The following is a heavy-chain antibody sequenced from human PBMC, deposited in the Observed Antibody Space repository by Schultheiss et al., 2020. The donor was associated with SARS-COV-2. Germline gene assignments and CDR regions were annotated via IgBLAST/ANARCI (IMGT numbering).Heavy chain of an antibody. CDR2: IWYDGSNK. V-gene: IGHV3-33*01. Sequence: GGSLRLSCAASGFTFSSYGMHWVRQAPGKGLEWVAVIWYDGSNKYYADSVKGRFTISRDNSKNTLYLQMNSLRAEDTAVYYCARELAALVWGYSSGWYVGAIDYWGQGTLVTVSS. CDR1: GFTFSSYG. CDR3: ARELAALVWGYSSGWYVGAIDY. D-gene: IGHD6-19*01. J-gene: IGHJ4*02.